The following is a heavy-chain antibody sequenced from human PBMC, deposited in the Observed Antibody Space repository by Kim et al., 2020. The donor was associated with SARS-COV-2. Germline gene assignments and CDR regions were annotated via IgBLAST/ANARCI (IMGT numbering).Heavy chain of an antibody. V-gene: IGHV1-46*01. CDR3: ARDLFVPGYYVSGSYDGDY. D-gene: IGHD3-10*01. CDR1: GYTFTSYY. CDR2: INPSGGST. Sequence: ASVKVSCKASGYTFTSYYMHWVRQAPGQGLEWMGIINPSGGSTSYAQKFQGRVTMTRDTSTSTVYMELSSLRSEDTAVYYCARDLFVPGYYVSGSYDGDYWGQGTLVTVSS. J-gene: IGHJ4*02.